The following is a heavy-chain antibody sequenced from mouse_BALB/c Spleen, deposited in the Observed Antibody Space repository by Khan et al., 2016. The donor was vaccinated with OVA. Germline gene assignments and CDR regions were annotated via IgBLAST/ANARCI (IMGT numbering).Heavy chain of an antibody. CDR2: IWSVGST. Sequence: VELVESGPGLVQPSQSLSITCTVSGFSLTSYGVHWVRQSPGKGLEWLGVIWSVGSTDYNAAFISRMNISTDNSKSQAFFKMTSLQANDAAIYYCARNYGYDEGLAYWGKGTLVTVSA. CDR3: ARNYGYDEGLAY. J-gene: IGHJ3*01. CDR1: GFSLTSYG. V-gene: IGHV2-2*02. D-gene: IGHD2-2*01.